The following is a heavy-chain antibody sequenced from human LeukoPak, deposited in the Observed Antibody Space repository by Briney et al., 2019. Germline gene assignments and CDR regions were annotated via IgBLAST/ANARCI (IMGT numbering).Heavy chain of an antibody. CDR1: GGTFSSYA. CDR2: ISAYNGNT. D-gene: IGHD5-24*01. CDR3: ARDYVEMATTPDY. V-gene: IGHV1-18*01. J-gene: IGHJ4*02. Sequence: ASVKVSCKASGGTFSSYAINWVRQAPGQGLEWMGWISAYNGNTSYAQKLQGRVTMTTDTSTSTAYMELRSLRSDDTAVYYCARDYVEMATTPDYWGQGTLVTVSS.